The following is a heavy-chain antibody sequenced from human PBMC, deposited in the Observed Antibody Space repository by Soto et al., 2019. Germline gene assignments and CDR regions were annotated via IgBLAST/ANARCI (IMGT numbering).Heavy chain of an antibody. CDR3: ARHRRDIVVVPAASAIYYYYMDV. V-gene: IGHV4-39*01. J-gene: IGHJ6*03. D-gene: IGHD2-2*01. Sequence: SETLSLTCTVSGGSISSSSYYWGWIRQPPGKGLEWIGSIYYSGSTYYNPSLKSRVTISVDTSKNQFSLKLSSVTAADTAVYYCARHRRDIVVVPAASAIYYYYMDVWGKGTTVTVSS. CDR2: IYYSGST. CDR1: GGSISSSSYY.